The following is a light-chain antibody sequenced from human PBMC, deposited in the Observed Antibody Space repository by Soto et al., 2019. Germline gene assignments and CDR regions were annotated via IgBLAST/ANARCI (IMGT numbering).Light chain of an antibody. Sequence: QSALTQPRSVSGSPGQSVTISCTGTSSDVGGYNYVSWYQQHPGKAPKLMIYDVSKRPSGVPDRFSGSKSDSTASLTISGLHAEDEADYYCCSYAGSLTPDVFGTGTKLTVL. CDR1: SSDVGGYNY. CDR2: DVS. V-gene: IGLV2-11*01. CDR3: CSYAGSLTPDV. J-gene: IGLJ1*01.